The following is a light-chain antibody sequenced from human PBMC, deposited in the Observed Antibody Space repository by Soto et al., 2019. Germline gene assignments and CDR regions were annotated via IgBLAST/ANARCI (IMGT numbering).Light chain of an antibody. CDR1: QSVSSSY. CDR2: GAS. CDR3: QQYGSSPRT. Sequence: EIVLTQSPGTLSLSPGERATLSCRASQSVSSSYLAWYQQKPGQAPRLLLYGASSRAAGIPDRFSGSGSGTDFTLTIIRLEPEDFAVYYCQQYGSSPRTFGQGTKVEI. V-gene: IGKV3-20*01. J-gene: IGKJ1*01.